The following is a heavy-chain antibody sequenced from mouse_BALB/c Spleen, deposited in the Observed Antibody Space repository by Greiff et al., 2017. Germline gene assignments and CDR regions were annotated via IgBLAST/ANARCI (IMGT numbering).Heavy chain of an antibody. Sequence: EVKLMESGGGLVQPGGSLRLSCATSGFTFTDYYMSWVRQPPGKALEWLGFIRNKANGYTTEYSASVKGRFTISRDNSQSILYLQMNTLRAEDSATYYCARDEGYGNYVYFDYWGQGTTLTVSS. CDR1: GFTFTDYY. CDR3: ARDEGYGNYVYFDY. V-gene: IGHV7-3*02. D-gene: IGHD2-10*02. J-gene: IGHJ2*01. CDR2: IRNKANGYTT.